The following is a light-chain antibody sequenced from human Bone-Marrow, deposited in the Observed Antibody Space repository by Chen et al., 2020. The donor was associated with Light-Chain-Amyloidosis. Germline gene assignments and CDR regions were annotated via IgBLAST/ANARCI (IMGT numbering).Light chain of an antibody. CDR3: QSYQGSSQGV. CDR2: EDD. CDR1: SGSIATNY. Sequence: NFMLTQPHSVSEYPGKTVIISCTRSSGSIATNYVQWYQQRPGSSPTTVIYEDDQRPSGVPDRFSGSMDRSSNSASLTISGLKTEDEADYYCQSYQGSSQGVFGGGTKLTVL. J-gene: IGLJ3*02. V-gene: IGLV6-57*01.